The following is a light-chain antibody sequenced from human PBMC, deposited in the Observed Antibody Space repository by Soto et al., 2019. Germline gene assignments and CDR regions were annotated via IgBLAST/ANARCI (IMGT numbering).Light chain of an antibody. J-gene: IGKJ2*01. CDR1: QSISNW. CDR3: QQYNSYPYT. CDR2: KAS. V-gene: IGKV1-5*03. Sequence: DIQMTQSPSTLSASVGDRVTITCRASQSISNWLAWYQQKSGKAPKLLIYKASSLQSGVPSRFSGSGSGTEFTLTISSLQPDDFATYYCQQYNSYPYTFGQGTKREI.